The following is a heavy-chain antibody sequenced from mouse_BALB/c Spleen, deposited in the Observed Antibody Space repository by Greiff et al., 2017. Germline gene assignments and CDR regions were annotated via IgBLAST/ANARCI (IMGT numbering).Heavy chain of an antibody. J-gene: IGHJ4*01. D-gene: IGHD2-10*02. CDR2: ISSGGSYT. CDR3: AREAEYGNFYAMDY. Sequence: EVKLMESGGGLVKPGGSLKLSCAASGFTFSSYAMSWVRQSPEKRLEWVAEISSGGSYTYYPDTVTGRFTISRDNAKNTLYLEMSSLRSEDTAMYYCAREAEYGNFYAMDYWGQGTSVTVSS. V-gene: IGHV5-9-4*01. CDR1: GFTFSSYA.